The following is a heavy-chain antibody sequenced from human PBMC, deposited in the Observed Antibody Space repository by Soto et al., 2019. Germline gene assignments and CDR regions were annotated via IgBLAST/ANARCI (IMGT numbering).Heavy chain of an antibody. D-gene: IGHD3-10*01. CDR1: GGSISSSNW. CDR3: ATRFDGLGSYEY. V-gene: IGHV4-4*02. Sequence: PSETLSLTCAVSGGSISSSNWWTWVRQPPGKGLEWIGEIYHSGSTNYIPSLKSRVTIPVDKSKNQFSLKLTSVTAADTAVYYCATRFDGLGSYEYWGQGTLVTVSS. J-gene: IGHJ4*02. CDR2: IYHSGST.